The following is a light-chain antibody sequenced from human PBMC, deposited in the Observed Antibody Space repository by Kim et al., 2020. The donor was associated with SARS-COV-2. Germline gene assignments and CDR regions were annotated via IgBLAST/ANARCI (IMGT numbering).Light chain of an antibody. V-gene: IGLV3-1*01. CDR3: QAWDSGTWV. Sequence: SYELTQPPSVSVSPGETASITCSGDKLGNKFTCWFQQKPGQSPVLVIYQDNKRASGIPERFSGSNSGNTATLTISGTQVMDDADFYCQAWDSGTWVFGGGTQLTVL. J-gene: IGLJ3*02. CDR1: KLGNKF. CDR2: QDN.